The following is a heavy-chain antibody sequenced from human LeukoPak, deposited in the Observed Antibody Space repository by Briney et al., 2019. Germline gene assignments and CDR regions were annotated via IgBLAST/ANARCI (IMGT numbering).Heavy chain of an antibody. D-gene: IGHD3-22*01. J-gene: IGHJ5*02. CDR3: ARGEDYYDSSGYYYRFDP. V-gene: IGHV4-59*01. CDR2: IYYSGST. CDR1: GDSISSYH. Sequence: PSETLSLTCTVSGDSISSYHWTWIRQPPRKGLEWIGYIYYSGSTNYNPSLKSRVTISVDTSKNQFSLKLSSVTAADTAVYYCARGEDYYDSSGYYYRFDPWGQGTLVTVSS.